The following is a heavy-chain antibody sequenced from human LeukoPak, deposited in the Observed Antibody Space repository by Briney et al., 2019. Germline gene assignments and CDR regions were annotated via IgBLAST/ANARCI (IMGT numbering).Heavy chain of an antibody. CDR3: ARVASWRGSGSYETPYELKAFDI. CDR1: GGSISSGSYY. Sequence: PSQTLSLTCTVSGGSISSGSYYWSWIRQPAGKGLEWIGRIYTSGSTNYNPSLKSRVTISVDTSKNQFSLKLSSVTAADTAVYYCARVASWRGSGSYETPYELKAFDIWGQGTMVTVSS. V-gene: IGHV4-61*02. D-gene: IGHD1-26*01. CDR2: IYTSGST. J-gene: IGHJ3*02.